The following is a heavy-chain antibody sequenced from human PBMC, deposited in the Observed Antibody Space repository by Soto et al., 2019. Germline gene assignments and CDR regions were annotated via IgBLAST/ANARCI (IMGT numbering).Heavy chain of an antibody. CDR3: ARVGSVEKAYYDFWSGYYGNWFYP. V-gene: IGHV4-31*03. CDR1: GGSLSSGGYY. Sequence: SETLSLTCTVSGGSLSSGGYYWSWIRQHPGKGLEWIGYIYYSGSTYYNPSLKSRVTISVDTSKNQFSLKLSSVTAADTAVYYCARVGSVEKAYYDFWSGYYGNWFYPWGQGTLVTVSS. D-gene: IGHD3-3*01. J-gene: IGHJ5*02. CDR2: IYYSGST.